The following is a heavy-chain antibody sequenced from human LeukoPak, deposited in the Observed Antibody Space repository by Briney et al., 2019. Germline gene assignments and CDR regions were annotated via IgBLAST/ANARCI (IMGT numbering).Heavy chain of an antibody. CDR1: GFSVANNY. CDR2: IYSGGNT. CDR3: ASALAASSHTSLDL. D-gene: IGHD6-13*01. Sequence: GGSLRLSCAASGFSVANNYMTWVRQAPEKGPEWVSIIYSGGNTFYADSVKGRFTISRDNSQNTLYLQMNSMRAEDTAVYYCASALAASSHTSLDLWGRGTLVTVSS. J-gene: IGHJ5*02. V-gene: IGHV3-66*01.